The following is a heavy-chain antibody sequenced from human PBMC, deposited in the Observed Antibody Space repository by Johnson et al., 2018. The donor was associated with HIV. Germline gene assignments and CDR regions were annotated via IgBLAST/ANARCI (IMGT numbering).Heavy chain of an antibody. CDR3: ARVAADSSGYYRDAFDM. CDR2: IGTAGDT. Sequence: VQLVESGGGLVQPGGSLRLSCAASGFTFSSYGMHWVRQAPGKGLEWVSAIGTAGDTYYTGSVKGRFTISRENAENSLYLQMNTLRADDTAVYYCARVAADSSGYYRDAFDMWGQGTLVTVSS. D-gene: IGHD3-22*01. V-gene: IGHV3-13*01. J-gene: IGHJ3*02. CDR1: GFTFSSYG.